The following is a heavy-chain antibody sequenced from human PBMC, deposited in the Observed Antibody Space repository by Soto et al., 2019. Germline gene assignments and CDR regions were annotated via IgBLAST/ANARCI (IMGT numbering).Heavy chain of an antibody. V-gene: IGHV1-18*01. CDR2: ISAYSGNT. CDR1: GYTFASYG. Sequence: ASVKVSCKASGYTFASYGISWVRQAPGQGLEWMGWISAYSGNTNYAQKLQGRVTMTTDTPTSTAYLDLRGLRSDDTAVYYCARAHCGGDCPFDFWGQGTLVTVSS. D-gene: IGHD2-21*02. J-gene: IGHJ4*02. CDR3: ARAHCGGDCPFDF.